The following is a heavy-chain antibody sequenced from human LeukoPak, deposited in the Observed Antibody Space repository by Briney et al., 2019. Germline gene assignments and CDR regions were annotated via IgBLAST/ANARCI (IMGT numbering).Heavy chain of an antibody. V-gene: IGHV4-59*01. Sequence: SETLSLTCTVSGGSISSYYWSWIRQPPGKGREWIGYIYYSGSTNYNPSLKSRVTISVDTSKNQFSLKLSSVTAADTAVYYCARGVVPAAPTLFAYWGQGTLVTVSS. CDR2: IYYSGST. J-gene: IGHJ4*02. CDR1: GGSISSYY. CDR3: ARGVVPAAPTLFAY. D-gene: IGHD2-2*01.